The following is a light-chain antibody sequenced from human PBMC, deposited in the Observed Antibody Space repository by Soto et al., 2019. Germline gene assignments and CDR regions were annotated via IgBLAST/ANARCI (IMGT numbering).Light chain of an antibody. CDR1: QDIRNY. CDR2: DAS. J-gene: IGKJ2*01. CDR3: QQYSIYPYT. V-gene: IGKV1-33*01. Sequence: DIQMTQSPSSLSASIGDRVTITCQASQDIRNYLNWYQQKPGKAPNLLIYDASNLETGVPSRFSGSGSGTDFTFTISSLQPDDFATYYCQQYSIYPYTFGQGTKLEIK.